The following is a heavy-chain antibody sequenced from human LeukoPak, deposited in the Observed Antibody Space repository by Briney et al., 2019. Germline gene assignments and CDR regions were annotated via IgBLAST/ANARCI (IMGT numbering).Heavy chain of an antibody. D-gene: IGHD4-23*01. V-gene: IGHV1-2*02. Sequence: ASVKVSCKASGYTFTAYYIHWVRQAPGQGLEWMGWINPNSGGTNYALKFRGRVTMTRDTSISTASMELSRLISDDTAVYYCARPQDHGGNVENFNIWGPGTMVTVSS. CDR3: ARPQDHGGNVENFNI. CDR1: GYTFTAYY. J-gene: IGHJ3*02. CDR2: INPNSGGT.